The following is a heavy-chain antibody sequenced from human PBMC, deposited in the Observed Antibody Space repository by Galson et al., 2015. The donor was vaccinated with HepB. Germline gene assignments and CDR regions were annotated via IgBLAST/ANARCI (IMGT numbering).Heavy chain of an antibody. CDR3: ASDTFQYGSGSSHAFDI. CDR2: IGAGGHV. Sequence: SLRLSCAASGFTFSSYAMSWVRQAPGKGLEWVSSIGAGGHVYYIGSVKGRFTISRDNSRNTLYLQMNGLRVEDTAVYYCASDTFQYGSGSSHAFDIWGQGTMVTVSS. D-gene: IGHD3-10*01. CDR1: GFTFSSYA. J-gene: IGHJ3*02. V-gene: IGHV3-23*01.